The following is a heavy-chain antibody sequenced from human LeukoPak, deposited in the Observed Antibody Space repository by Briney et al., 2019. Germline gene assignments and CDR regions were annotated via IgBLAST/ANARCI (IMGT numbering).Heavy chain of an antibody. Sequence: SQTLSLTCAISGDSFSSNSAAWNWIRPSPSRGLEWLVRTYYSSKWYTDYAVSVKSRIPINPDTSKNQFSLQLNSVTPEDTAVYYCARSLLGAVAGTIAYFDYWGQGTLVTVSS. CDR1: GDSFSSNSAA. J-gene: IGHJ4*02. CDR3: ARSLLGAVAGTIAYFDY. CDR2: TYYSSKWYT. V-gene: IGHV6-1*01. D-gene: IGHD6-19*01.